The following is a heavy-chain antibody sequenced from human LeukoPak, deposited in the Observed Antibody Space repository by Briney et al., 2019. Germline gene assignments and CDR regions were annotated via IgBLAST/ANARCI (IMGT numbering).Heavy chain of an antibody. CDR2: IYYSGST. J-gene: IGHJ6*02. CDR1: GGSISSGDYY. Sequence: SQTLSLTCTVSGGSISSGDYYWSWIRQPPGEGLEWIGYIYYSGSTYYNPSLKSRVTISVDTSKNQFSLKLSSVTAADTAVYYCAREVYYYDSSGTNYYYGMDVWGQGTTVTVSS. V-gene: IGHV4-30-4*01. CDR3: AREVYYYDSSGTNYYYGMDV. D-gene: IGHD3-22*01.